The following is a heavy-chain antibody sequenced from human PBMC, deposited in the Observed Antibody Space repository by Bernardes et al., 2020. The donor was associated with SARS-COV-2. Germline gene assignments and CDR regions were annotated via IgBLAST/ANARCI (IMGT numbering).Heavy chain of an antibody. Sequence: SETLSLTCTVSGGSINSHYWSWIRQPPGKGLEWIGHIYYNGRTKYESSLKSRVTISIETSKNQFSLKVTSVTAADTAVYYCARDSGPTDVRAFEIWGRGTLVTVSS. D-gene: IGHD3-10*01. CDR3: ARDSGPTDVRAFEI. CDR1: GGSINSHY. V-gene: IGHV4-59*11. CDR2: IYYNGRT. J-gene: IGHJ3*02.